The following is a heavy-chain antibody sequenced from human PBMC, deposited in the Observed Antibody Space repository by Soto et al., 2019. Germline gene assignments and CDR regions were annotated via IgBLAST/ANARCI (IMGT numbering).Heavy chain of an antibody. Sequence: GGSLRLSCAASGFTFSSYAMQWVRQAPGKGLEWVAVVSSDGSNKYYADSVKGRFTISRDNSKNTLYLQMNSLRVDDTAVYYCAKDSPSGTFDYWGQVALVTVSS. CDR2: VSSDGSNK. D-gene: IGHD1-7*01. V-gene: IGHV3-30*18. CDR1: GFTFSSYA. CDR3: AKDSPSGTFDY. J-gene: IGHJ4*02.